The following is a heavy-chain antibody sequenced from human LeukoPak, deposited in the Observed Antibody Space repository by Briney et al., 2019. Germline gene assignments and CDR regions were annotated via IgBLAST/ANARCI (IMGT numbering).Heavy chain of an antibody. D-gene: IGHD2-2*01. CDR3: ATLRQRDAFDI. CDR2: IFSGGNT. V-gene: IGHV3-53*01. CDR1: GFTVSSNY. J-gene: IGHJ3*02. Sequence: GGSMRLSCAASGFTVSSNYMSWVRQAPGKGLEWVSVIFSGGNTYYADSVKGRFTISRDNSKNTLYLQMNSLRAEDTAVYYCATLRQRDAFDIWGQGTMVTVSS.